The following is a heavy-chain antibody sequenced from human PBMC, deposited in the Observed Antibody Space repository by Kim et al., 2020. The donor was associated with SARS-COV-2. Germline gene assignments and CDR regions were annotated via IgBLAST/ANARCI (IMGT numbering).Heavy chain of an antibody. D-gene: IGHD6-25*01. CDR2: IIGSGGSP. CDR1: GFTFSNYG. J-gene: IGHJ6*02. CDR3: AKSLATGDNYLYYGMDV. Sequence: GGSLRLSCVASGFTFSNYGMNWVRQAPGKGLEWVSSIIGSGGSPYYADSVKGRFTISRDNSKNTLYLEMNSLRAEDRAVYHCAKSLATGDNYLYYGMDVWGQGTTVTVSS. V-gene: IGHV3-23*01.